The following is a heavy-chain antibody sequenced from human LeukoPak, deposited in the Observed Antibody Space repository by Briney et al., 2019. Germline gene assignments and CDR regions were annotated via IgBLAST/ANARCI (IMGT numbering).Heavy chain of an antibody. CDR2: ISGDGGST. V-gene: IGHV3-43*02. J-gene: IGHJ4*02. CDR1: GFTVEDYA. CDR3: AKDMGAVTGGWVDY. Sequence: GGSLRLSCAASGFTVEDYAMHWVRQTPGKGLEWVSVISGDGGSTYYADSVKGRFTISRDNSKNSLYLQMNSLRTEDTALYSCAKDMGAVTGGWVDYWGQGTLVTVSS. D-gene: IGHD6-19*01.